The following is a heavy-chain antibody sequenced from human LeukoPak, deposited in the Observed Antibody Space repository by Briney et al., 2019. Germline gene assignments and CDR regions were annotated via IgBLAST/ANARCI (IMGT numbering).Heavy chain of an antibody. CDR3: ARPKAEYYYDSSGYIQFDY. Sequence: SVKVSCKASGGTFSSYAISWVRQAPGQGLEWMGRIIPIFGTANYAQKFQGRVTITTDESTSTAYMELSSLRSEDTAVYYCARPKAEYYYDSSGYIQFDYWGQGTLVTVSS. D-gene: IGHD3-22*01. CDR1: GGTFSSYA. CDR2: IIPIFGTA. V-gene: IGHV1-69*05. J-gene: IGHJ4*02.